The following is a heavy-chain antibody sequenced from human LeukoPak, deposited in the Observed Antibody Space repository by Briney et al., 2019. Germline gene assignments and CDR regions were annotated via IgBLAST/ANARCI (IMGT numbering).Heavy chain of an antibody. CDR2: IIPIFGTA. J-gene: IGHJ4*02. D-gene: IGHD3-22*01. V-gene: IGHV1-69*05. CDR3: ARDIYDSSGSYFDY. CDR1: GGTFSSYA. Sequence: ASVKVSCKASGGTFSSYAISWVRQAPGQGLEWMGGIIPIFGTANYAQKFQGRVTITTDESTSTAYMELSSLRSEDTAVYYCARDIYDSSGSYFDYWGQGTLVTVSS.